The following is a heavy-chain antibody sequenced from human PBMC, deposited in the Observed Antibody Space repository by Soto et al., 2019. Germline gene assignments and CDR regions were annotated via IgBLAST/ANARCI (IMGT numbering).Heavy chain of an antibody. V-gene: IGHV3-73*02. CDR2: IRSKPNNYAT. D-gene: IGHD3-10*01. CDR1: GFTFSGSA. J-gene: IGHJ4*02. CDR3: TSVLRGVPDY. Sequence: EVQLVESGGGLVQPGGSLKLSCAGSGFTFSGSAMHWVRQASGKGLEWVGRIRSKPNNYATAYAASVTGRFTISRDDSKNTAYLQMNSLKTEDTAMYYCTSVLRGVPDYWGQATLVTVSS.